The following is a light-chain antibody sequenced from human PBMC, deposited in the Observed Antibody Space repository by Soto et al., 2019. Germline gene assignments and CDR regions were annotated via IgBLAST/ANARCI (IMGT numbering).Light chain of an antibody. CDR2: DAS. Sequence: DIRITQSPASLSASVLGIITITCQASQDIGNYLNWYQQKPGKAPKLLIYDASTLESGVPSRFSGSGSGTDFTFTISSLQPEDFATYYCQQYDNLPITFGQGTRLEIK. J-gene: IGKJ5*01. CDR1: QDIGNY. V-gene: IGKV1-33*01. CDR3: QQYDNLPIT.